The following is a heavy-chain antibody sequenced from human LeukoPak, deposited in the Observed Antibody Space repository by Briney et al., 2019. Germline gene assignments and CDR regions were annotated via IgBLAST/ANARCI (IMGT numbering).Heavy chain of an antibody. D-gene: IGHD3-10*01. CDR3: TRNDGSGSYYTALDY. J-gene: IGHJ4*02. CDR2: IRSKAYGGTT. CDR1: GFTFGDYA. V-gene: IGHV3-49*04. Sequence: QPGRSLRLSCTASGFTFGDYAMSWVRQAPGKGLEWVGFIRSKAYGGTTDYAASVKGRFTISRDDSKSIAYLQLNSLKTEDAAVYYCTRNDGSGSYYTALDYWGQGTLVTVSS.